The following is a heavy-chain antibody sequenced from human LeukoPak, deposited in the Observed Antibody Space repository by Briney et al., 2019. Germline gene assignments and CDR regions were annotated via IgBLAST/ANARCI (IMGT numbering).Heavy chain of an antibody. Sequence: ASVKVSCKASGYPFTRNGFSWVRQAPGQGLEWMGWISGYNGDTKYAQKFQGRVTITTDTSTSTAYMELRSLRSDDTAVYYCATGYRFGSYRTDYWGQGTLVTVSS. D-gene: IGHD1-26*01. CDR3: ATGYRFGSYRTDY. J-gene: IGHJ4*02. V-gene: IGHV1-18*01. CDR1: GYPFTRNG. CDR2: ISGYNGDT.